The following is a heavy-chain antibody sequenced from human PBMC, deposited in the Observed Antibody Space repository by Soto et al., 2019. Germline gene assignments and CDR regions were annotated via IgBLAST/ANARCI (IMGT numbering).Heavy chain of an antibody. CDR2: IYYSGST. Sequence: SETLSLTCTVSGGSISSGGYYWSWIRQDPGKGLEWIGYIYYSGSTYYNPSLKSRVTISVDTSKNQFSLKLSSVTAADTAVYYCARGNYYDSSGYYYSYYYGMDVWGQGTTVTVSS. CDR3: ARGNYYDSSGYYYSYYYGMDV. J-gene: IGHJ6*02. V-gene: IGHV4-31*03. D-gene: IGHD3-22*01. CDR1: GGSISSGGYY.